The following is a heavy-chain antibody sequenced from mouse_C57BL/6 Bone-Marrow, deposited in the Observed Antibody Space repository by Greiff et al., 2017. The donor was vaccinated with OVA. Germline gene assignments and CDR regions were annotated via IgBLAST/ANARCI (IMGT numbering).Heavy chain of an antibody. CDR1: GFNIKDYY. CDR3: TSYGNFDY. J-gene: IGHJ2*01. D-gene: IGHD2-1*01. CDR2: IDPEDGET. Sequence: VQLQQSGAELVKPGASVKLSCTASGFNIKDYYMHWVKQRTEQGLEWIGRIDPEDGETKYAPNFQGKATITADTSSNTAYLQLSSLTSEDTAVYYCTSYGNFDYWGQGTTLTVSS. V-gene: IGHV14-2*01.